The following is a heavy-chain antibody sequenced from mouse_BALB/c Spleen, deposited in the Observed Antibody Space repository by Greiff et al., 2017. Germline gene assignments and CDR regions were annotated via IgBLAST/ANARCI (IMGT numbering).Heavy chain of an antibody. V-gene: IGHV14-3*02. CDR2: IDPANGNT. J-gene: IGHJ3*01. Sequence: VQLQQSGAELVKPGASVKLSCTASGFNIKDTYMHWVKQRPEQGLEWIGRIDPANGNTKYDPKFQGKATITADTSSNTAYLQLSSLTSEDTAVYYCAPYSPFAYWGQGTLVTGAA. D-gene: IGHD2-10*01. CDR3: APYSPFAY. CDR1: GFNIKDTY.